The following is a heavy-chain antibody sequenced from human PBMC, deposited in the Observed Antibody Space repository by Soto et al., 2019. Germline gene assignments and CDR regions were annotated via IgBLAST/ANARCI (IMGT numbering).Heavy chain of an antibody. CDR3: ATWDEREHACDG. J-gene: IGHJ3*01. Sequence: DVQLVESGGGLIQPGGSLRLSCAAFGLTISGKKYVAWVRQAPGKGLEWVSALYDVDGSFYADSVTGRFTTSSDRSKTTVYRQMNDLRPDDTAVYYCATWDEREHACDGWGQVTPVTMSS. D-gene: IGHD1-1*01. V-gene: IGHV3-53*01. CDR2: LYDVDGS. CDR1: GLTISGKKY.